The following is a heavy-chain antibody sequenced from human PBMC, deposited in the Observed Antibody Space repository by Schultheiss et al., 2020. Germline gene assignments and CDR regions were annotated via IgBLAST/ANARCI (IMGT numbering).Heavy chain of an antibody. V-gene: IGHV3-30*03. J-gene: IGHJ4*02. CDR1: GFTFSSYG. CDR3: ARNPTRLFDY. CDR2: ISYDGSNK. Sequence: GGSLRLSCVASGFTFSSYGMHWVRQAPGKGLEWVAVISYDGSNKYYADSVKGRFTISRDNSKNTLYLQMNSLRAGDTAVYYCARNPTRLFDYWGQGTLVTVSS.